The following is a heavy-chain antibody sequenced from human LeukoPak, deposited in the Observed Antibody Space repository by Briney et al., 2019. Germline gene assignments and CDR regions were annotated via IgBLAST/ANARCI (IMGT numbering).Heavy chain of an antibody. J-gene: IGHJ4*02. Sequence: GSSVKVSCKASGGTFSSYAISWVRQAPGQGLEWMGGIIPIFGTANYAQKFQGRVTITADESTSTAYMELSSLRSKDTAVYYCARESDVDTAMFVYYFDYWGQGTLVTVSS. CDR1: GGTFSSYA. CDR3: ARESDVDTAMFVYYFDY. V-gene: IGHV1-69*01. D-gene: IGHD5-18*01. CDR2: IIPIFGTA.